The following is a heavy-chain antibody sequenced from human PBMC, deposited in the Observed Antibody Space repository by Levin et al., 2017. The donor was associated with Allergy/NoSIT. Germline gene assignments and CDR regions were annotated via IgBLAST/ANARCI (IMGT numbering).Heavy chain of an antibody. J-gene: IGHJ4*02. CDR2: IYLSGST. D-gene: IGHD5-18*01. CDR1: GGSISSGGYS. Sequence: SETLSLTCAVSGGSISSGGYSWSWIRQPPGKGLEWIGNIYLSGSTYYNPSLKSRVTISVDRSKNQFSLNLSSVTAADTAVYYCARVAGYSYGYYYDYWGQGTLVTVSS. V-gene: IGHV4-30-2*01. CDR3: ARVAGYSYGYYYDY.